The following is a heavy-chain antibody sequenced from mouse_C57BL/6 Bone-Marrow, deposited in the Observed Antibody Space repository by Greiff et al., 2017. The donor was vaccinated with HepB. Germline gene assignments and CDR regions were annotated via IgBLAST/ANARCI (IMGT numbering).Heavy chain of an antibody. CDR3: GRKGGNYVYYYAMDY. Sequence: VQLQQSGAELASPGASVTLSCKASGYTFTDHIMNWVKKRPGQGLEWIGRIYPVSGETNYNQKFMGKATFSVDRSSSTVYMVLNSLTSEDPSVYYCGRKGGNYVYYYAMDYWGQGTSVTVSS. D-gene: IGHD2-1*01. V-gene: IGHV1-11*01. CDR2: IYPVSGET. CDR1: GYTFTDHI. J-gene: IGHJ4*01.